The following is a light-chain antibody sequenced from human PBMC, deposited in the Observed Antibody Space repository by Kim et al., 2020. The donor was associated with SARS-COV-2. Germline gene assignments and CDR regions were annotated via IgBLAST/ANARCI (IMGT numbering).Light chain of an antibody. Sequence: GQTVTFSGSGRRSNVGNNPVTWFQQVPGTAPKLLMSNDNQRPSGVPDRFSASKSGTSASLAISGLQSEDEAVYYCGSWDDSLSGRVFGGGTQLTVL. J-gene: IGLJ3*02. CDR2: NDN. V-gene: IGLV1-44*01. CDR3: GSWDDSLSGRV. CDR1: RSNVGNNP.